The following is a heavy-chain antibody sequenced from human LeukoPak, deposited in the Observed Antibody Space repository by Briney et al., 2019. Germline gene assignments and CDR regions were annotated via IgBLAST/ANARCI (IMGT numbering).Heavy chain of an antibody. J-gene: IGHJ4*02. Sequence: SETLSLTCAVYGGSFSGYYWSWIRQPPGKGLEWIGEINHSGSTNYNPSLKSRVTISVDTSKNQFSLKLSSVTAADTAVYYCARKRRHITYDSSGYYPDYWGQGTLVTVSS. CDR3: ARKRRHITYDSSGYYPDY. CDR2: INHSGST. V-gene: IGHV4-34*01. CDR1: GGSFSGYY. D-gene: IGHD3-22*01.